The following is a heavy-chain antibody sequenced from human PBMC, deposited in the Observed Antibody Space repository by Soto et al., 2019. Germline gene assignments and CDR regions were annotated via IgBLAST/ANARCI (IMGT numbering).Heavy chain of an antibody. CDR3: ARDSLTGNYFDP. Sequence: SETLSLTCTVSGGSISSHYWNWIRQPPGKGLEWIGYIYHSGYTSYNPSLKNRVTISVDKSKNQFSLTMSFVTAADTAVYYCARDSLTGNYFDPWGQGTLVTVSS. V-gene: IGHV4-59*11. CDR1: GGSISSHY. D-gene: IGHD1-7*01. J-gene: IGHJ5*02. CDR2: IYHSGYT.